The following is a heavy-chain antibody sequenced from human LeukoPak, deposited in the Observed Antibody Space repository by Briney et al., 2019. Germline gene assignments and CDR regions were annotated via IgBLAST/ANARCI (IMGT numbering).Heavy chain of an antibody. D-gene: IGHD2-2*01. CDR2: ISGSGGRT. Sequence: GGSLRLSRAASGFTFSSYSMSWVRQAPGKGLEWVAAISGSGGRTYYADSVKGRFTISRDTSKNPLYLQMNSLRAEDTAVYYCAKDFIPAATRLGMDVWGQGTTVTVSS. J-gene: IGHJ6*02. CDR3: AKDFIPAATRLGMDV. V-gene: IGHV3-23*01. CDR1: GFTFSSYS.